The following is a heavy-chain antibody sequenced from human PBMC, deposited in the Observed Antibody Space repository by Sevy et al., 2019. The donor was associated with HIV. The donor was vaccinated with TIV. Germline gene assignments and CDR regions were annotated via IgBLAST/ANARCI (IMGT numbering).Heavy chain of an antibody. Sequence: GGSLRLSCAASGFTFSSHWMFWVRQAPGKGLMWVSHINSHGTITTYADSVKGRFTISRDNAKNTVSLALNSLRVEDTGVYFCAREGVDFWSGPVDFYYGMDVWGQGATVTVSS. D-gene: IGHD3-3*01. J-gene: IGHJ6*02. CDR1: GFTFSSHW. CDR2: INSHGTIT. CDR3: AREGVDFWSGPVDFYYGMDV. V-gene: IGHV3-74*01.